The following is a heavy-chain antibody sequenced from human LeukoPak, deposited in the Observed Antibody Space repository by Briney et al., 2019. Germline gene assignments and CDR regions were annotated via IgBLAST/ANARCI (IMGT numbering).Heavy chain of an antibody. D-gene: IGHD4-17*01. CDR1: GYSISSGYY. CDR3: ARHNDYGDYLRAFDI. CDR2: VSHSGTT. V-gene: IGHV4-38-2*01. J-gene: IGHJ3*02. Sequence: PSETLSLTCAVSGYSISSGYYWGWIRQPPGRGLEWIGSVSHSGTTYYNPSLKSRVTISVDTSKNQFSLKLSSVTAADTAVYYCARHNDYGDYLRAFDIWGQGTMVTVSS.